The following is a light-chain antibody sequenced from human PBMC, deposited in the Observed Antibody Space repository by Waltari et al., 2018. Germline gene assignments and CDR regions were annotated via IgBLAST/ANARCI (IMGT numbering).Light chain of an antibody. J-gene: IGKJ1*01. CDR3: QQSYSTPRT. Sequence: DIQMTQSPSSLSASVGDRVTITCRASQSISSYLNWYQQKPGKAPKLLIYAASSLQSGVPSRFSGTGSVTDLTLTISSLQPEDFATYYCQQSYSTPRTFGQGTPVEIK. CDR1: QSISSY. CDR2: AAS. V-gene: IGKV1-39*01.